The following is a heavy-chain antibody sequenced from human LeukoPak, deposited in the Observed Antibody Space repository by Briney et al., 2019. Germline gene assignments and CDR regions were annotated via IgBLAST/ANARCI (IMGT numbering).Heavy chain of an antibody. CDR1: GFTFSSYA. J-gene: IGHJ4*02. CDR3: ARGGEGGDNTLDY. CDR2: ISGSGGST. D-gene: IGHD3-16*01. V-gene: IGHV3-23*01. Sequence: GGSLRLSCAASGFTFSSYAMSWVRQAPGKGLEWVSAISGSGGSTYYADSVKGRFTISRDNAKNSLYLQMNSLRAEDTALYYCARGGEGGDNTLDYWGQGTLVTVSS.